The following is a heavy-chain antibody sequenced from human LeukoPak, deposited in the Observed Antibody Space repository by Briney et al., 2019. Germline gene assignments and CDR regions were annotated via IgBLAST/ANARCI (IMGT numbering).Heavy chain of an antibody. D-gene: IGHD6-19*01. CDR3: AKETLRYSSGWYFNY. CDR1: GFTFSDYY. J-gene: IGHJ4*02. V-gene: IGHV3-11*01. Sequence: GGSLRLSCAASGFTFSDYYMSWIRQAPGKGLEWVSYISSSGSTIYYADSVKGRFTISRDNAKNSLYLQMNSLRAEDTAVYYCAKETLRYSSGWYFNYWGQGTLVTVSS. CDR2: ISSSGSTI.